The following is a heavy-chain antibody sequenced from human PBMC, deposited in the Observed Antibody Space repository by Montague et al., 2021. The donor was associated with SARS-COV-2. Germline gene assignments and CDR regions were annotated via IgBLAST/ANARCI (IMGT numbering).Heavy chain of an antibody. J-gene: IGHJ4*02. CDR1: GFTFHANA. CDR2: ISWNSDRK. V-gene: IGHV3-9*01. CDR3: AKDTSSWIRELPDF. Sequence: SLRLSCAASGFTFHANAMNWVRQTPGKRLEWVSGISWNSDRKDYADSVKGRFNISSDNAKNVLYLQMNGLRREDTAWYYCAKDTSSWIRELPDFWGQGTLVTVSS. D-gene: IGHD3/OR15-3a*01.